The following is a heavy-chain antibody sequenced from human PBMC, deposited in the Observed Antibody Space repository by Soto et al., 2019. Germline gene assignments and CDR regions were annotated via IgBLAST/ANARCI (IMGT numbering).Heavy chain of an antibody. CDR2: VSTSGGST. D-gene: IGHD2-21*02. CDR1: GFTFSSYV. CDR3: VSPSDWPDY. J-gene: IGHJ4*02. V-gene: IGHV3-23*01. Sequence: PGGSLRLSCAASGFTFSSYVMSWVRQAPGKGLEWVSAVSTSGGSTFYAGSVKGRFAISRDNAKDSLFLQMNSLRAEDTAIYYCVSPSDWPDYWGQGTPVTVSS.